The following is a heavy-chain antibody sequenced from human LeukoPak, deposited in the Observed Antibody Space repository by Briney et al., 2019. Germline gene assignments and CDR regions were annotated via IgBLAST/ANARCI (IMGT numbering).Heavy chain of an antibody. CDR1: GFSFSSYD. CDR2: IWLDGSAE. CDR3: ARVWDKGFDY. J-gene: IGHJ4*02. D-gene: IGHD3-16*01. Sequence: GGSLRLSCAASGFSFSSYDMHWVRQAPGKGLEWVAIIWLDGSAEYYGDSVKGRFTVSRDNSKNTLYLQMNSLRAEDTAVYYCARVWDKGFDYWGQGTLVTASS. V-gene: IGHV3-33*01.